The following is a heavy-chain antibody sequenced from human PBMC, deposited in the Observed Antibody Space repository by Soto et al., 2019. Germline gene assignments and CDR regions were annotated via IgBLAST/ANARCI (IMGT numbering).Heavy chain of an antibody. CDR2: ISGSGST. D-gene: IGHD4-4*01. Sequence: EVQLLESGGGLVQPGGSLRLSCAASGFTVSSCAMSWVRQSPGKGLEWVSAISGSGSTYSADSVKGWFTISRDSSKNKVDLEMSSLRAEDTAVYYCAKALRFTFTTGYYMDVWGRGTTVTVSS. CDR1: GFTVSSCA. CDR3: AKALRFTFTTGYYMDV. J-gene: IGHJ6*03. V-gene: IGHV3-23*01.